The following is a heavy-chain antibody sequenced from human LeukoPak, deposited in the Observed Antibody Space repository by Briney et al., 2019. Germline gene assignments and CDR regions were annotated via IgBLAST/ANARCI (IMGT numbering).Heavy chain of an antibody. D-gene: IGHD3-22*01. V-gene: IGHV4-61*02. CDR2: IYTTQST. Sequence: PSEPLSLTCTVPVNSISSGDDYWSWIRQPAGKGLEWIGRIYTTQSTTYNPSLKSRVTISGDTSENKSSLRLSSVTAPDTAVYYCARASYSYDISGWVTFDYWGQGTVVPVSS. CDR3: ARASYSYDISGWVTFDY. J-gene: IGHJ4*02. CDR1: VNSISSGDDY.